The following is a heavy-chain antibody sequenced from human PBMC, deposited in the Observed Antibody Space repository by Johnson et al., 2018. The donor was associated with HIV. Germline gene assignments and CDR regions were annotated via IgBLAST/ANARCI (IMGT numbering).Heavy chain of an antibody. CDR1: GFTFSGSA. Sequence: EVQLVESGGALVQPGGSLKLACAASGFTFSGSALHWVRQASGKGLEWVGRIRGDANNYATAYGASVKGRFTISRDDSQNTAYLQMNSLKSEDTAVYYCTRQADIWGQGTMVTVSS. V-gene: IGHV3-73*01. CDR3: TRQADI. J-gene: IGHJ3*02. CDR2: IRGDANNYAT.